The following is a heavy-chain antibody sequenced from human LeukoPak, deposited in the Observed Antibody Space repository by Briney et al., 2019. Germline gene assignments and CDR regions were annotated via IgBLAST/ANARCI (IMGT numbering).Heavy chain of an antibody. CDR3: ARHPNWNFDS. CDR1: GFTFSSNW. D-gene: IGHD1-1*01. CDR2: INTDGSQR. Sequence: GGSLRLSCAASGFTFSSNWMTWVRQAPGTGLEWVANINTDGSQRDCVDSLRGRFTISRDNDKNSLYLQMNNLRAEDTAVYYCARHPNWNFDSWGQGTLVTVSS. J-gene: IGHJ4*02. V-gene: IGHV3-7*01.